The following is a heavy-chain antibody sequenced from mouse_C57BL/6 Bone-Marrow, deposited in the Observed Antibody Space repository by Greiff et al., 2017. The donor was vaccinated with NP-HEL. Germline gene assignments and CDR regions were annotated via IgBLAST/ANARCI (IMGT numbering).Heavy chain of an antibody. CDR1: GYTFTSYG. D-gene: IGHD1-1*01. CDR2: IYPRSGNT. Sequence: QVQLKQSGAELARPGASVKLSCKASGYTFTSYGISWVKQRTGQGLEWIGEIYPRSGNTYYNEKFKGKATLTADKSSSTAYMELRSLTSEDSAVYFCGVATKAYWGQGTLVTVSA. V-gene: IGHV1-81*01. CDR3: GVATKAY. J-gene: IGHJ3*01.